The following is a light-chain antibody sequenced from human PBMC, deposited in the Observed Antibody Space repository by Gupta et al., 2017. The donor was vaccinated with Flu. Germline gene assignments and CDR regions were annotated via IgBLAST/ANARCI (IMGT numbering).Light chain of an antibody. J-gene: IGLJ2*01. V-gene: IGLV1-51*02. Sequence: KVTISGSRSRSNIGNDCVSGYQQYPGTAPKLLVYEDNKRPSGIPDRFSGSKSGTSATLCITDLQTGDEAGYYCGTWDSSLSVGVFGGGTKLTVL. CDR3: GTWDSSLSVGV. CDR2: EDN. CDR1: RSNIGNDC.